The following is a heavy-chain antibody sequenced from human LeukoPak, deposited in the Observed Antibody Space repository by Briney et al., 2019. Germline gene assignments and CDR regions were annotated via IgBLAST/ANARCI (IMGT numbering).Heavy chain of an antibody. V-gene: IGHV3-30*18. Sequence: GGSLRLSCAASGFTFSSYGMHWVRQAPGKGLEWAAVISYDGSNKYYADSVKGRFTISRDNSKYTLYLQMNSLRAEDTAVYYCAKDSMVRGENYFDYWGQGTLVTVSS. CDR2: ISYDGSNK. CDR3: AKDSMVRGENYFDY. J-gene: IGHJ4*02. CDR1: GFTFSSYG. D-gene: IGHD3-10*01.